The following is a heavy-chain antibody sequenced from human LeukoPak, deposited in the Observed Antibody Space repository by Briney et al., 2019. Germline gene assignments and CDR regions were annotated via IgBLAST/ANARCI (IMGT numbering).Heavy chain of an antibody. Sequence: GGSLRLSCAASGFTFSSYWMSWVRQAPGKGLEWVANIKQDGSEKYYVDSVKGRFTISRDNAKNSLYLQMNSLRAEDTAVYYCARARNDDSSSCFDYWGQGTLVTVSS. V-gene: IGHV3-7*01. CDR1: GFTFSSYW. CDR3: ARARNDDSSSCFDY. CDR2: IKQDGSEK. J-gene: IGHJ4*02. D-gene: IGHD6-13*01.